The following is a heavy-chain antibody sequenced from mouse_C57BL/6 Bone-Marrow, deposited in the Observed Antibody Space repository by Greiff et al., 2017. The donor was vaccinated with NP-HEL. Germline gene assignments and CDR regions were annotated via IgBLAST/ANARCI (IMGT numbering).Heavy chain of an antibody. Sequence: DVQLVESGGGLVQPGGSLSLSCAASGFTFTDYYMSWVRQPPGKALEWLGFIRNKANGYTTEYSASVKGRFTISRDNSQSILYLQMNALEAEDSAMCYCARYITTVVYFDYWGQGTTLTVSS. CDR1: GFTFTDYY. CDR2: IRNKANGYTT. CDR3: ARYITTVVYFDY. V-gene: IGHV7-3*01. J-gene: IGHJ2*01. D-gene: IGHD1-1*01.